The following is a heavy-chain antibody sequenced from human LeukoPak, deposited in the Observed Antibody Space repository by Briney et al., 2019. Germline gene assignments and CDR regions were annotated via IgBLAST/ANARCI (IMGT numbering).Heavy chain of an antibody. CDR1: GGSFSGYY. J-gene: IGHJ4*02. CDR3: ARGNHHPGGYSYGPSFDY. D-gene: IGHD5-18*01. CDR2: INHSGST. Sequence: RSSETLSLTCAVYGGSFSGYYWSWIRQPPGKGLEWIGEINHSGSTNYNPSLKSRVTISVDTSKNQFSLKLSSVTAADTAVYYCARGNHHPGGYSYGPSFDYWGQGTLVTVSS. V-gene: IGHV4-34*01.